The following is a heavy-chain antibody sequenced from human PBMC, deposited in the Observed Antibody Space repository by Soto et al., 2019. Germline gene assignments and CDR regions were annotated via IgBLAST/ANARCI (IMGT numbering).Heavy chain of an antibody. V-gene: IGHV4-59*01. CDR3: ARGGGRFDY. Sequence: SETLSLTCTVSGGSINSYYWSWIRQPPGKGLEWIGYIYYSGSTNYNPSLKSRVTISVDTSKNQFSLKLSSVTAADTAVYYCARGGGRFDYWGQGTLVTVSS. CDR2: IYYSGST. D-gene: IGHD2-15*01. J-gene: IGHJ4*02. CDR1: GGSINSYY.